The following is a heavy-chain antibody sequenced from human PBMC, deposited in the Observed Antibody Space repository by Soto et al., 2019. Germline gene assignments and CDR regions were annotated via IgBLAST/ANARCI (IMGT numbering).Heavy chain of an antibody. CDR2: VGYTRDLE. D-gene: IGHD3-22*01. CDR1: GFTFSNYA. V-gene: IGHV3-33*01. J-gene: IGHJ4*02. Sequence: PGGSRRLSGRASGFTFSNYAMDWFRQAPGKGLEWVAVVGYTRDLESSPASVKARFTISRHNSRNAVYLQMSSMRAADTAVYYRVPSARSFYYASSGYFDWGRGTMVTSPQ. CDR3: VPSARSFYYASSGYFD.